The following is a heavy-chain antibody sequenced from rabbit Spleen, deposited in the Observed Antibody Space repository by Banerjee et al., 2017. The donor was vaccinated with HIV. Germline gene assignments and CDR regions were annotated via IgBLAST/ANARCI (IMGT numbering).Heavy chain of an antibody. CDR3: ARDLHGSRNNYGMDL. CDR1: GFSFSSSYY. V-gene: IGHV1S40*01. J-gene: IGHJ6*01. CDR2: IYAGTNGNT. D-gene: IGHD5-1*01. Sequence: QSLEESGGGLVQPEGSLTLTCTASGFSFSSSYYMSWVRQAPGKGLEWIACIYAGTNGNTWYASWAKGRFTISGTSSTTVTLQMTSLTAADTATYFCARDLHGSRNNYGMDLWGPGTLVT.